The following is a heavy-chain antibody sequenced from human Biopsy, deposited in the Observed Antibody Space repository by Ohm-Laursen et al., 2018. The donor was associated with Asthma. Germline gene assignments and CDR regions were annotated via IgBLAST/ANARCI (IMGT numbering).Heavy chain of an antibody. CDR3: ASGPEWSGLDV. J-gene: IGHJ6*02. Sequence: SETLSLTRALSGGPLRGYVWAWIRQPPGKGLEWIGEIPQGGATAVNPSLKSRVTISMDPSKSQFYLSLRSMTAADTAVYYCASGPEWSGLDVWGQGTTVTVSS. D-gene: IGHD1-14*01. CDR1: GGPLRGYV. CDR2: IPQGGAT. V-gene: IGHV4-34*01.